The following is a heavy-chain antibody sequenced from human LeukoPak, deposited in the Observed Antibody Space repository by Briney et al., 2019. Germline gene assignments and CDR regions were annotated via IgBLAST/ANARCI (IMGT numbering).Heavy chain of an antibody. D-gene: IGHD2-21*02. V-gene: IGHV3-21*01. J-gene: IGHJ4*02. CDR3: ARDYFYCGGDCFVDY. Sequence: AGGSLRLSCAASGFTFSDYTMNWVRQAPGKGLEWVSSTSGGSRSIHYVDSVKGRFTISRDNAKNSLYLQMNSLRAEDTAVYYCARDYFYCGGDCFVDYWGQGTLVTVSS. CDR2: TSGGSRSI. CDR1: GFTFSDYT.